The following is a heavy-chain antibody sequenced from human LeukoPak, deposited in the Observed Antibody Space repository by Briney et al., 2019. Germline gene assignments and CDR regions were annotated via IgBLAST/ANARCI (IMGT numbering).Heavy chain of an antibody. CDR2: ISWDSGRI. Sequence: GGSLRLSCAASGFTFDDYAMHWVRQAPGKGLEWVSGISWDSGRIGYADSVKDRLTISRDNAKNSLYLQMNSLRAEDTALYYCARDHYYDSSGYHYFDSWGQGTLVTVSS. V-gene: IGHV3-9*01. D-gene: IGHD3-22*01. J-gene: IGHJ4*02. CDR1: GFTFDDYA. CDR3: ARDHYYDSSGYHYFDS.